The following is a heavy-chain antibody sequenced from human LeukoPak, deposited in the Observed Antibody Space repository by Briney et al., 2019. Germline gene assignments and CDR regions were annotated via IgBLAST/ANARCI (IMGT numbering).Heavy chain of an antibody. CDR2: ISAYNRNT. CDR3: ARDDSVGYCSGGSCPPSY. J-gene: IGHJ4*02. Sequence: ASVKVSCKASGYTFTSYGISWVRQAPGQGLEWMGWISAYNRNTNYAQKLQGRVTMTTDTSTSTAYMELRSLRSDDTAVYYCARDDSVGYCSGGSCPPSYWGQGTLVTVSS. CDR1: GYTFTSYG. V-gene: IGHV1-18*01. D-gene: IGHD2-15*01.